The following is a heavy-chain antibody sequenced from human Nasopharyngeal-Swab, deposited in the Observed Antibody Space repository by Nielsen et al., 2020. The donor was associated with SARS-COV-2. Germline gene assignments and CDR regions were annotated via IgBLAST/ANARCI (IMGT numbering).Heavy chain of an antibody. V-gene: IGHV1-3*01. CDR3: ARDRAGGNGYFDY. D-gene: IGHD5-24*01. Sequence: WVRQAPGQRLEWMGWINAGNGNTKYSQKFQGRVTITRDTSASTAYMVLSSLRSEDTAVYYCARDRAGGNGYFDYWGQGTLVTVSS. J-gene: IGHJ4*02. CDR2: INAGNGNT.